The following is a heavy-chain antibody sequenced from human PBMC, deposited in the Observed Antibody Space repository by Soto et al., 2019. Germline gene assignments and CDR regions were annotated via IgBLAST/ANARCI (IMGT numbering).Heavy chain of an antibody. J-gene: IGHJ5*02. Sequence: GASVKVSCKASGYTFTSYGISWVRQTPGQGLEWMGWISAYNGNTNYAQKLQGRVTMTTDTSTSTAYMELRSLRSDDTAVYYCARDHGGYDILTGYYIWFDPWGQGTLVTVS. CDR1: GYTFTSYG. CDR3: ARDHGGYDILTGYYIWFDP. V-gene: IGHV1-18*01. CDR2: ISAYNGNT. D-gene: IGHD3-9*01.